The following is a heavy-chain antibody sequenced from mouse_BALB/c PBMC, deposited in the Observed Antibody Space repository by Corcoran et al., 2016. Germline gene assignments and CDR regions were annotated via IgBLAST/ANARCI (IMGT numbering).Heavy chain of an antibody. CDR2: ILPGRGST. D-gene: IGHD1-1*01. J-gene: IGHJ1*01. Sequence: QVQLQQSGAELMKPGASVKISCKATGYTFSSYWIEWVKQRPGHGLEWIGEILPGRGSTNYNEKFKGKATFTADTSSNTAYMQLSSLTSDDSAVYYCARNYGSSYDWYFDVWGAGTTVTVSS. V-gene: IGHV1-9*01. CDR1: GYTFSSYW. CDR3: ARNYGSSYDWYFDV.